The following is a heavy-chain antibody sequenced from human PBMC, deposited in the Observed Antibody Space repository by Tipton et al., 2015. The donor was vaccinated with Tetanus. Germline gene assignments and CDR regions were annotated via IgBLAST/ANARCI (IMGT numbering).Heavy chain of an antibody. D-gene: IGHD2-8*01. CDR2: IYPGDSDT. CDR3: ARAHCTDGVCNFDF. V-gene: IGHV5-51*01. CDR1: GYIFNNYW. J-gene: IGHJ4*02. Sequence: QLVQSGGEVKKPGEPLKISCKGSGYIFNNYWIGWVRQKPGKGLEWMGIIYPGDSDTRYSPSFQGQVTISVDKSINTAYLQWSSLKASDTSMFYCARAHCTDGVCNFDFWGQGALVTVAS.